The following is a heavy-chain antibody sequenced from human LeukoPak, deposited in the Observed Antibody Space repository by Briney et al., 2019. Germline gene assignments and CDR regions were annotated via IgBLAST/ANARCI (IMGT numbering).Heavy chain of an antibody. CDR2: INWSGGST. CDR3: ARAPITSPFYFDS. D-gene: IGHD2-2*01. CDR1: GFAFDEHG. V-gene: IGHV3-20*04. Sequence: RPGGSLRLSCTASGFAFDEHGMSWVRQVPGKGLEWVSGINWSGGSTGYADPLRGRFTISRDNAKTSLYLQMDSLRAEDTALYYCARAPITSPFYFDSWGQGTLVTVSS. J-gene: IGHJ4*02.